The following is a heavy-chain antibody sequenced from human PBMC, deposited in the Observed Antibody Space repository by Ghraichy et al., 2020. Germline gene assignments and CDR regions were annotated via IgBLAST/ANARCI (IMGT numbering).Heavy chain of an antibody. CDR1: GGSISSSSYY. D-gene: IGHD1/OR15-1a*01. V-gene: IGHV4-39*01. CDR3: ARRSHEHIIP. J-gene: IGHJ5*02. CDR2: IYYSGST. Sequence: SQTLSLTCTVSGGSISSSSYYWGWIRQPPGKGLEWIGSIYYSGSTYYNPSLKSRVTISVDTSKNQFSLKLSSVTAADTAVYYCARRSHEHIIPWGQGTLVTVSS.